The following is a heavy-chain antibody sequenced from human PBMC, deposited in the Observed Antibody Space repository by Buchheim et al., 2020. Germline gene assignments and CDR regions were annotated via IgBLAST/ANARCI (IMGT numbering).Heavy chain of an antibody. J-gene: IGHJ4*02. CDR2: IKEDGTVK. V-gene: IGHV3-7*03. CDR1: GLTFSSYW. Sequence: EVQLVESGGDLVQPGGSLRLSCVASGLTFSSYWMRWLRQAPGKGLEWVASIKEDGTVKVYIDSVKGRFTVSRDNAKNSLYLQMNSLRGEDTAVYYCANNNYYDRSGHVSYWGQGT. CDR3: ANNNYYDRSGHVSY. D-gene: IGHD3-22*01.